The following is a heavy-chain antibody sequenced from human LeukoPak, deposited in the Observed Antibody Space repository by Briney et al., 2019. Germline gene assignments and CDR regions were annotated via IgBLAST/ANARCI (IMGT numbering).Heavy chain of an antibody. V-gene: IGHV4-59*01. D-gene: IGHD2-2*01. CDR1: GGSISSYY. CDR3: ARADYQPLLNFDY. J-gene: IGHJ4*02. CDR2: IYYSGST. Sequence: PSETLSLTCTVSGGSISSYYWSWIRQPPGKGLEWIGYIYYSGSTNYNPALKRRVTISVDTSKNQFSLKLSSVTAADTAVYYCARADYQPLLNFDYWGQGTLVAVSS.